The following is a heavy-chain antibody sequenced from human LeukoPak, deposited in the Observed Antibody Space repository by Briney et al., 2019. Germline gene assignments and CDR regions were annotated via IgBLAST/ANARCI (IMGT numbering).Heavy chain of an antibody. Sequence: NPSETLSLTCTVSGGSINSGGYYWSWIRQHPGKGLEWIGYIYYSGSTYYNPSLKSRVTISVDTSKNQFSLKLSSVTAADTAVYYCAREAVLYDTKRGFDYWGQGTLVTVSS. V-gene: IGHV4-31*03. D-gene: IGHD3-22*01. CDR3: AREAVLYDTKRGFDY. CDR1: GGSINSGGYY. J-gene: IGHJ4*02. CDR2: IYYSGST.